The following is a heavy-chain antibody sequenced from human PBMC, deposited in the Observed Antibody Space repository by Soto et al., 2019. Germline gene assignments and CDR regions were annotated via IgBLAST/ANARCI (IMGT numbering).Heavy chain of an antibody. CDR1: GFTFSSYG. Sequence: QVQLVESGGGVVQPGRSLRLSCAASGFTFSSYGMHWVRQAPGKGLEWVAVIWYDGSNKYYADSVKGRFTISRDNSKNTLYLQMTSLRAEDTAVYYCARDISGKIAAAGNGDYYYYYGMDVWGQGTTVTVCS. J-gene: IGHJ6*02. D-gene: IGHD6-13*01. CDR3: ARDISGKIAAAGNGDYYYYYGMDV. V-gene: IGHV3-33*01. CDR2: IWYDGSNK.